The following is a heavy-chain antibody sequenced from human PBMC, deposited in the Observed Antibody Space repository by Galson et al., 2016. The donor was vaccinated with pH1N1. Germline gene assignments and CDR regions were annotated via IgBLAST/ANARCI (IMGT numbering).Heavy chain of an antibody. V-gene: IGHV1-2*02. CDR2: INLHNGDT. Sequence: SVKVSCKASGFTFTGYHMHWVRQAPGQGLEWMGWINLHNGDTDFAQKFQGRVTMTRDTSMNTAYMELSDLRFDDTAVYHCVNAAAPGYPYYYYVHMDVWARGTTVTVSS. D-gene: IGHD1-1*01. CDR1: GFTFTGYH. J-gene: IGHJ6*03. CDR3: VNAAAPGYPYYYYVHMDV.